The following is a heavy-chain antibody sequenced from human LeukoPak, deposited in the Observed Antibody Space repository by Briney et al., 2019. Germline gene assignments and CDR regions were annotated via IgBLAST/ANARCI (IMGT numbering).Heavy chain of an antibody. CDR2: ISSSSGYI. CDR3: ARDVLRYFDWFNSDWFDP. V-gene: IGHV3-21*01. D-gene: IGHD3-9*01. CDR1: GFTFSSYS. Sequence: PGGSLRLSCAASGFTFSSYSMNWVRQAPGKGLEWVSSISSSSGYIYYADSVKGRFTISRDNAKNSLYLQMNSLRAEDTAVYYCARDVLRYFDWFNSDWFDPWGQGTLVTVSS. J-gene: IGHJ5*02.